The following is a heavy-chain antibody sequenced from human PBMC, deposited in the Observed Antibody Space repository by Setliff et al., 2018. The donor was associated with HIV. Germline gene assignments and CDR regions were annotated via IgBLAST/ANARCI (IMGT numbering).Heavy chain of an antibody. CDR2: IHSSRTT. J-gene: IGHJ4*02. V-gene: IGHV4-59*01. CDR1: GDSIGAYH. Sequence: SETLSLTCSVSGDSIGAYHWSWIRQPPGRGLEWIGYIHSSRTTHYNPSLSSRVTISFDASKKYFSLKLTSVTAADTAMYYCATYSAGEGGRGHWGQGTLVTVSS. D-gene: IGHD2-15*01. CDR3: ATYSAGEGGRGH.